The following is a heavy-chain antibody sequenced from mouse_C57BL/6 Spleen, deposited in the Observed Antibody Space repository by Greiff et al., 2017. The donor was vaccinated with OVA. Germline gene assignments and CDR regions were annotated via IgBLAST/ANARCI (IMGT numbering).Heavy chain of an antibody. V-gene: IGHV1-82*01. CDR3: ARETRHFDY. CDR2: IYPGDGDT. CDR1: GYAFSSSW. J-gene: IGHJ2*01. Sequence: QVQLKQSGPELVKPGASVKISCKASGYAFSSSWMNWVKQRPGKGLEWIGRIYPGDGDTNYNGKDKGKATLTADRSSSTAYIQLSSLTSEDSAVYFCARETRHFDYWGQGTTLTVSS.